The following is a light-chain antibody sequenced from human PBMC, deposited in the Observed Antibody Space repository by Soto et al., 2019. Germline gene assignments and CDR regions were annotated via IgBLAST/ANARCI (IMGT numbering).Light chain of an antibody. V-gene: IGKV3-20*01. CDR2: GAS. Sequence: VLTKSPVTLSLSPRERATLSCRASQSVSNNYLAWYQQKPGQAPRLLIYGASNRATGIPDRFSGSGSGTEFTLTIGSLQPEDFGSYYCQLDNSVVCTFGHGTKVDI. CDR3: QLDNSVVCT. J-gene: IGKJ1*01. CDR1: QSVSNNY.